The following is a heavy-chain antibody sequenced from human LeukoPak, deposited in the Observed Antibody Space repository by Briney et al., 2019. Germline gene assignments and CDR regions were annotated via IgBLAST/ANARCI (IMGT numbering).Heavy chain of an antibody. D-gene: IGHD3-3*01. Sequence: GGSLRLSCAASGFTFSSYAMSWVRQAPGKGLEWVSAISGSGGSTYYADSVKGRFTISRDNSKNTLYLQMNSLRAEDTAVYHCTKVRKYYDFWSGYSVGPYVHAFDIWGQGTIVTVSS. J-gene: IGHJ3*02. CDR1: GFTFSSYA. CDR2: ISGSGGST. CDR3: TKVRKYYDFWSGYSVGPYVHAFDI. V-gene: IGHV3-23*01.